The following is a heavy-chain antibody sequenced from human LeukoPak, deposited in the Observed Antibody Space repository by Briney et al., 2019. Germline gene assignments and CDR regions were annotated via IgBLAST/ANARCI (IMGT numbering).Heavy chain of an antibody. CDR2: ISGSGGST. Sequence: GGSLRLSCAASGFTFSSYAMRWVRQAPGKGLEWVSAISGSGGSTYYADSVKGRFTISRDNSKNTLYLQMNSLRAEDTAVYYCAKDQGLWFEVGWFDPWGQGTLVTVSS. V-gene: IGHV3-23*01. CDR1: GFTFSSYA. J-gene: IGHJ5*02. D-gene: IGHD3-10*01. CDR3: AKDQGLWFEVGWFDP.